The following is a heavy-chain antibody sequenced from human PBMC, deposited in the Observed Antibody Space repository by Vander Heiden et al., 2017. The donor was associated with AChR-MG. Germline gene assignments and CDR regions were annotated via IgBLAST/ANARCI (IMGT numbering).Heavy chain of an antibody. Sequence: EVDTLESGGGLVQPGGSVRLSCAASEFTFSSYGMRWLRPAPGKGLEWVCGINNSGSGTYYADSVKGRFTISRDNSKNTLYLQMNSLRAEDTAVYYCVKEISVFAVLISFDLWGQGTLVTVSS. CDR3: VKEISVFAVLISFDL. CDR1: EFTFSSYG. D-gene: IGHD3-3*01. V-gene: IGHV3-23*01. CDR2: INNSGSGT. J-gene: IGHJ4*02.